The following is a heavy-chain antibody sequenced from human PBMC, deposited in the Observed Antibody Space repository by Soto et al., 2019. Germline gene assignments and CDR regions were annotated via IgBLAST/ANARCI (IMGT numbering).Heavy chain of an antibody. CDR3: ARDRPYYYDSSGPGGEPGAFDI. V-gene: IGHV1-69*06. CDR2: IIPIFGTA. D-gene: IGHD3-22*01. CDR1: GGTFSSYA. J-gene: IGHJ3*02. Sequence: QVQLVQSGAEVKKPGSSVKVSCKASGGTFSSYAISWVRQAPGQGLEWMGGIIPIFGTANYAQKFQGRVTMTADKYPSTAYMALRSLRSEDTAVYYCARDRPYYYDSSGPGGEPGAFDICGQGTMVTVSS.